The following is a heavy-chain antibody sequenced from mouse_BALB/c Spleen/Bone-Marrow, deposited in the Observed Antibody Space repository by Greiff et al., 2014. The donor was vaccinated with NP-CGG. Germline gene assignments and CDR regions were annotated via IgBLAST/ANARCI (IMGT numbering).Heavy chain of an antibody. CDR2: IDPANGNT. J-gene: IGHJ2*01. CDR1: GFNIKDTY. D-gene: IGHD1-1*01. V-gene: IGHV14-3*02. CDR3: ARDYYGSSYFDY. Sequence: EVQLVESGAELVKPGASVKLSCTASGFNIKDTYMHWVKQRPEQGLEWIGRIDPANGNTKYDPKFQGKATITADTSSNTAYLQLSSLTSEDTAVYYCARDYYGSSYFDYWGQGTPLTVSA.